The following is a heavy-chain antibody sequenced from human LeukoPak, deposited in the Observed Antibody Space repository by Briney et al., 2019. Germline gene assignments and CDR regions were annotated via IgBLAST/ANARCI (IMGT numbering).Heavy chain of an antibody. V-gene: IGHV3-21*01. CDR2: ISSSSRYI. Sequence: GGSLRLSGAGSGFTFRSDSMNWLGQAPGKGLEWVSSISSSSRYIYYADSVKGRFTISRDNAKNSLYLQMNSLRAEDTAVYYCARDGGYCSSTSCLGYYYYYMDVWGKGTTVTVSS. D-gene: IGHD2-2*01. CDR3: ARDGGYCSSTSCLGYYYYYMDV. CDR1: GFTFRSDS. J-gene: IGHJ6*03.